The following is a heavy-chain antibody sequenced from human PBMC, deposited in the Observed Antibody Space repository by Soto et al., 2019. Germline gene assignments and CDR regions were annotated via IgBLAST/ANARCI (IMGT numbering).Heavy chain of an antibody. V-gene: IGHV1-18*01. D-gene: IGHD6-13*01. J-gene: IGHJ5*02. CDR1: GYTFTSYG. CDR2: ISADNGNT. CDR3: ARELVGYGSSLGHNWFDH. Sequence: ASVKVSCKASGYTFTSYGISWVRQAPGQGLEWMGWISADNGNTNYAQKLQGRVTMTTDTSTSTAYMELRSLRSDDTAVYYCARELVGYGSSLGHNWFDHWGQGTLVTVSS.